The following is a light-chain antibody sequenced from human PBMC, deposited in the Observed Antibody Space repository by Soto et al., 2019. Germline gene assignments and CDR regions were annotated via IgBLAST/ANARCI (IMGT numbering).Light chain of an antibody. CDR3: SSYTATNTLVV. J-gene: IGLJ1*01. Sequence: QSALTQPASVSGSPGQSITISCTGTSGDIGSYNRVSWYQQHPGKAPKLIMYAVSHRPSGVSSRFSGSKSGNTASLTISGLQAEDEAAYYCSSYTATNTLVVFGTGTKLTVL. V-gene: IGLV2-14*01. CDR2: AVS. CDR1: SGDIGSYNR.